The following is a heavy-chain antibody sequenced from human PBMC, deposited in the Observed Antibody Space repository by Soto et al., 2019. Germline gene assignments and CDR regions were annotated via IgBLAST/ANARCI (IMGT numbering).Heavy chain of an antibody. CDR3: VMVDNYVTPTPQDV. J-gene: IGHJ6*02. D-gene: IGHD3-16*01. V-gene: IGHV1-18*01. Sequence: ASVKVSCKASGYIFVNYGIAWVRQAPGQGLEWMGWISPYTGNTHSATKVQGRLTMTTDTSTSTAYMDLGSLTSDDTAVYYCVMVDNYVTPTPQDVWGQGTTVTISS. CDR1: GYIFVNYG. CDR2: ISPYTGNT.